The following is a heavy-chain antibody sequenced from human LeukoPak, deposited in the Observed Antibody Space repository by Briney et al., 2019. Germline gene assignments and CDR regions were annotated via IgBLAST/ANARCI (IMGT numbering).Heavy chain of an antibody. J-gene: IGHJ6*02. CDR2: ISAYNGNT. V-gene: IGHV1-18*01. D-gene: IGHD2-21*01. CDR3: ARDRLTPYGMDV. Sequence: ASVTVSCKASGYTFTSYGISWVRHAHGQGLEWMGWISAYNGNTNYAQKLQGRVTMTTDTSTSTAYMELRSLRSDDTAVYYCARDRLTPYGMDVWGQGTTVTVSS. CDR1: GYTFTSYG.